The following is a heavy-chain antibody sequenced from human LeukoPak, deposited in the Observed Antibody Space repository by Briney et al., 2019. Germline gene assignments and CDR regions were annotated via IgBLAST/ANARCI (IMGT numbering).Heavy chain of an antibody. CDR2: ISTTGSTI. CDR3: ARVRPNFDNFGMDV. Sequence: GGSLRLSCVDSGFTFTGYAMNWVRQAPGKGLEWLSYISTTGSTIYYADSVKGRFTISRDNARNSLFLQMNSLRDEDTAVYYRARVRPNFDNFGMDVWGQGTTVTVSS. V-gene: IGHV3-48*02. CDR1: GFTFTGYA. D-gene: IGHD3-9*01. J-gene: IGHJ6*02.